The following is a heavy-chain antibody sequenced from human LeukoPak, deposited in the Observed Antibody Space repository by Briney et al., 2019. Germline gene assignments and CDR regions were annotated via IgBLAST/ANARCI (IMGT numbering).Heavy chain of an antibody. J-gene: IGHJ4*02. CDR2: IYYSGST. CDR1: GGSISSSSYY. Sequence: SETLSLTCTVSGGSISSSSYYWDWIRQPPGKGLEWIGSIYYSGSTYYNPSLKSRVTISVDTSKNQFSLKLSSVTAADTAVYCCARGRRIAARSGFDYWGQGTLVTVSS. CDR3: ARGRRIAARSGFDY. D-gene: IGHD6-6*01. V-gene: IGHV4-39*07.